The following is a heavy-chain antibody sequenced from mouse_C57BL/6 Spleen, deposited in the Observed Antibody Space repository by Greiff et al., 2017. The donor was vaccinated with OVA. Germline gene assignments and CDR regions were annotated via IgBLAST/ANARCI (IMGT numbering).Heavy chain of an antibody. CDR1: GYTFTDYN. D-gene: IGHD1-1*01. CDR3: ARTRDFFTTVVEFDY. Sequence: VQLQQSGPELVKPGASVKMSCKASGYTFTDYNMHWVKQSHGKSLEWIGYINPNNGGTSYNQKFKGKATLTVNKSSSTAYMELRSLTSEDSAVYYCARTRDFFTTVVEFDYWGQGTTLTVSS. V-gene: IGHV1-22*01. J-gene: IGHJ2*01. CDR2: INPNNGGT.